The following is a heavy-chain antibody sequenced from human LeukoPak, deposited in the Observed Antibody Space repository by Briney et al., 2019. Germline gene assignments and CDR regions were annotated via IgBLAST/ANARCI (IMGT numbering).Heavy chain of an antibody. CDR1: GGTFSSYA. CDR3: SRDDCFAP. J-gene: IGHJ5*02. Sequence: SVKVSCKASGGTFSSYAISWVRQAPGQGLEWMGGIIPIFGTANYAQKFQGRVTITADESTSTAYMEPSSLRSEDTAGYYSSRDDCFAPWGKGTLVTVSS. V-gene: IGHV1-69*13. CDR2: IIPIFGTA.